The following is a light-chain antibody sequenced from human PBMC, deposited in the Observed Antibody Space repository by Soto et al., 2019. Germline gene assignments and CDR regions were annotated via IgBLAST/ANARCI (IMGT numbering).Light chain of an antibody. V-gene: IGLV2-14*03. CDR3: SSYTSSNTYV. Sequence: QSALTQPASVSGSPGQSMAISCTGTSVDVGGFEYVSWYQQHPGKVPKLMIYDVNNRPSGVSNRFSGSKSGNTASLTISGLQAEDEADYFCSSYTSSNTYVFGTGTKVTVL. CDR2: DVN. CDR1: SVDVGGFEY. J-gene: IGLJ1*01.